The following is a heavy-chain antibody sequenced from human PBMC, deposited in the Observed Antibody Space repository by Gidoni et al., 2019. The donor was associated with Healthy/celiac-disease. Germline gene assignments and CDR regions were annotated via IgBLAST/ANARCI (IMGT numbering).Heavy chain of an antibody. V-gene: IGHV3-30-3*01. Sequence: GRSLRLSCAASGFTFSSYAMHWVRQAPGKGLEWVAVISYDGSNKYYADSVKGRYTISRDNSKNTLYLQMNSLRAEDTAVYYCARESWDILTGSPYNFDYWGQGTLVTVSS. CDR1: GFTFSSYA. D-gene: IGHD3-9*01. CDR3: ARESWDILTGSPYNFDY. J-gene: IGHJ4*02. CDR2: ISYDGSNK.